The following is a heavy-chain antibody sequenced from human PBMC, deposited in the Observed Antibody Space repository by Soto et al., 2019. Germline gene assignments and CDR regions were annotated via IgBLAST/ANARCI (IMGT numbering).Heavy chain of an antibody. D-gene: IGHD3-10*01. CDR2: IYYSGST. J-gene: IGHJ6*02. V-gene: IGHV4-31*03. Sequence: QVQLQESGPGLVKPSQTLSLTCTVSGGSISSGGYYWSWIRQHPGKGLERIGYIYYSGSTYYNPSLKSRVTISVDTSKNQFSLKLSSVTAADTAVYYCARDASGAYYYGMDVWGQGTTVTVSS. CDR3: ARDASGAYYYGMDV. CDR1: GGSISSGGYY.